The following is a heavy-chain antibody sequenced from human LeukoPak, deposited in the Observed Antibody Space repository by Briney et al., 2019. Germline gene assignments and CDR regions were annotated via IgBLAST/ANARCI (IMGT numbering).Heavy chain of an antibody. CDR1: GGTFSSYA. D-gene: IGHD4-11*01. V-gene: IGHV1-18*01. CDR3: AREGPQGTTSYYYGMDV. CDR2: ISAYNGNT. Sequence: ASVKVSCKASGGTFSSYAISWVRQAPGQGLEWMGWISAYNGNTNYAQKLQGRVTMTTDTSTSTAYMELRSLRSDDTAVYYCAREGPQGTTSYYYGMDVWGQGTTVTVSS. J-gene: IGHJ6*02.